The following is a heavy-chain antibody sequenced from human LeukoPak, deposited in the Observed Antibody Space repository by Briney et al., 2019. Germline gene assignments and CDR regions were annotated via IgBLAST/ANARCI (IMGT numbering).Heavy chain of an antibody. J-gene: IGHJ6*02. Sequence: PGGSLRLSCAASGFTFSSYAMSWVRQAPGKGLEWVSAISGSGGSTYYADSVKGRFTISRDNSKNTLYLQMNSLRAEDTAVYYCAKDPVTSEAYYYYYCGMDVWGQGTTVTVSS. D-gene: IGHD1-14*01. CDR3: AKDPVTSEAYYYYYCGMDV. V-gene: IGHV3-23*01. CDR2: ISGSGGST. CDR1: GFTFSSYA.